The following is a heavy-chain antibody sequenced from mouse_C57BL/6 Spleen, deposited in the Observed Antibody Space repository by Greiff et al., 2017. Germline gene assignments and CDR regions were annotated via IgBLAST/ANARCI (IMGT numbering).Heavy chain of an antibody. CDR2: IYPRSGNT. Sequence: VQVVESGAELARPGASVKLSCKASGYTFTSYGISWVKQRTGQGLEWIGEIYPRSGNTYYNEKFKGKATLTADKSSSTAYMELRSLTSEDSAVYFCARGVTTVVEGWYFDVWGTGTTVTVSS. CDR1: GYTFTSYG. V-gene: IGHV1-81*01. J-gene: IGHJ1*03. CDR3: ARGVTTVVEGWYFDV. D-gene: IGHD1-1*01.